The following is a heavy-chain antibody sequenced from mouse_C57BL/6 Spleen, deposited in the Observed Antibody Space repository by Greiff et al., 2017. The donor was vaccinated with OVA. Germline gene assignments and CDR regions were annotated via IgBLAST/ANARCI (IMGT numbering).Heavy chain of an antibody. CDR1: GYTFTSYW. D-gene: IGHD1-1*01. V-gene: IGHV1-52*01. J-gene: IGHJ2*01. Sequence: QVQLQQPGAELVRPGSSVKLSCKASGYTFTSYWMHWVKQRPIQGLEWIGNIDPSDSDTHYNQKFKDKATLTVDKSSSTAYMQLSSLTSEDSAVYYCARGYYGSSSDYWGQGTTLTVSS. CDR3: ARGYYGSSSDY. CDR2: IDPSDSDT.